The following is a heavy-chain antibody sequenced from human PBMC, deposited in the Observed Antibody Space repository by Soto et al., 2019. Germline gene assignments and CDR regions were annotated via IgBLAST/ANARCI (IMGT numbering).Heavy chain of an antibody. CDR3: AKDYRSISGSYAPPFDY. J-gene: IGHJ4*02. D-gene: IGHD3-16*01. CDR1: GFTFSSYA. CDR2: ISGSGGST. Sequence: EVPLLESGGGLVQPGGSLRLSCAASGFTFSSYAMSWVRQAPGKGLEWVSAISGSGGSTYYADSVKGRFTISRDSSKNTLYLQMNSLRAEDTAVYYCAKDYRSISGSYAPPFDYWGQGTLVTVSS. V-gene: IGHV3-23*01.